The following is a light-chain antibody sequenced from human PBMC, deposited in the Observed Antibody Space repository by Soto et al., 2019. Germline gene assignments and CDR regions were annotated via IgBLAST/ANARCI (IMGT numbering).Light chain of an antibody. Sequence: QSAMTQPSSVSGSPGQSVTISCSGTGSYIGDTYVSWFQQHPGKVPKLIIYDVNKRPSGVPDRFSGSKSGNAASLTISGLQAEDEADYYCCSYAGTFTWVFGGGTKLTVL. J-gene: IGLJ3*02. CDR2: DVN. V-gene: IGLV2-11*01. CDR1: GSYIGDTY. CDR3: CSYAGTFTWV.